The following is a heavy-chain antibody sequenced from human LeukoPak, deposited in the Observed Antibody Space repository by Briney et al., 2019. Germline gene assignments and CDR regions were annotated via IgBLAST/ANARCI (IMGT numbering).Heavy chain of an antibody. Sequence: PSETLSLTCTVSGGSISSYYWSWIRQPPGKGLEWIGYIYYSGSTNYNPSLKSRVTISVDTSKNQFSLKLSSVTAADTAVYYCARGPGGMTTVTTPSLYYFDYWGQGTLVTVSS. V-gene: IGHV4-59*12. CDR3: ARGPGGMTTVTTPSLYYFDY. J-gene: IGHJ4*02. D-gene: IGHD4-17*01. CDR2: IYYSGST. CDR1: GGSISSYY.